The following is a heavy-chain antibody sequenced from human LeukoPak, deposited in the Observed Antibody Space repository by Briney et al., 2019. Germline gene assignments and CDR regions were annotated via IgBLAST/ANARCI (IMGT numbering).Heavy chain of an antibody. J-gene: IGHJ4*02. Sequence: GGSLRLSCAASGFTFSSYAMSWVRQAPGKGLEWVSAISGSGGSTYYADSVKGRFTISRDNSKNTLYLQMNSLRAEDTAVYYCARSKFEWELSTGVDYWGQGTLVTVSS. CDR1: GFTFSSYA. CDR2: ISGSGGST. V-gene: IGHV3-23*01. D-gene: IGHD1-26*01. CDR3: ARSKFEWELSTGVDY.